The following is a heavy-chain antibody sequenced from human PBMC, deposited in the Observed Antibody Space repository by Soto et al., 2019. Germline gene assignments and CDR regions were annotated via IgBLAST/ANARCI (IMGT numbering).Heavy chain of an antibody. D-gene: IGHD4-17*01. J-gene: IGHJ5*02. V-gene: IGHV1-3*01. CDR2: INAGNGNT. CDR3: ARAPYISDYAIGVDP. Sequence: ASVKVSCKASGYTFTSYAMHWVRQAPGQRLEWMGWINAGNGNTKYSQKFQGRVTITRDTSASTAYMELSSLRSEDTAVYYCARAPYISDYAIGVDPWGQGTLVTVSS. CDR1: GYTFTSYA.